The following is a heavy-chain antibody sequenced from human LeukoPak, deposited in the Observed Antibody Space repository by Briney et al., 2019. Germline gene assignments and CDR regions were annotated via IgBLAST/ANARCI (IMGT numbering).Heavy chain of an antibody. J-gene: IGHJ4*02. CDR1: GGSISSYY. CDR3: ATLIAVAGRSDY. V-gene: IGHV4-34*01. CDR2: INHSGST. D-gene: IGHD6-19*01. Sequence: SETLSLTCTVSGGSISSYYWSWIRQPPGKGLEWIGEINHSGSTNYNPSLKSRVTISVDTSKNQFSLKLSSVTAADTAVYYCATLIAVAGRSDYWGQGTLVTVSS.